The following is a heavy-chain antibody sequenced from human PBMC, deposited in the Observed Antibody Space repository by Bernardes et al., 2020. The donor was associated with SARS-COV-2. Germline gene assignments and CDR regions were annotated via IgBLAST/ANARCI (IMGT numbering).Heavy chain of an antibody. Sequence: SETLSLTCTVSGGSISSSSYYWGWIRQPPGKGLEWIGSIYYSGSTYYNPSLKSRVTISVDTSKNQFSLKLSSVTAADTAVYYCARHCSSTSCYTRVPNVGDYWGQGTLVTVSS. CDR2: IYYSGST. D-gene: IGHD2-2*02. J-gene: IGHJ4*02. CDR1: GGSISSSSYY. V-gene: IGHV4-39*01. CDR3: ARHCSSTSCYTRVPNVGDY.